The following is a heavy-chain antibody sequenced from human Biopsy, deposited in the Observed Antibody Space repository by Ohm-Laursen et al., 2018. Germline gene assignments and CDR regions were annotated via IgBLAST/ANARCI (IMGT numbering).Heavy chain of an antibody. CDR1: GFTFDDYA. J-gene: IGHJ6*02. CDR3: TKADDFWSPEGYYYYFSGMDV. CDR2: ISWNSGSI. V-gene: IGHV3-9*01. D-gene: IGHD3-3*01. Sequence: SLRLSCAAAGFTFDDYAMHWVRQVPGKGLEWFSGISWNSGSIGYADSVKGRFTISRDNSKNILFLQVNNLRAEDTAIYYCTKADDFWSPEGYYYYFSGMDVWGQGTTVTVSS.